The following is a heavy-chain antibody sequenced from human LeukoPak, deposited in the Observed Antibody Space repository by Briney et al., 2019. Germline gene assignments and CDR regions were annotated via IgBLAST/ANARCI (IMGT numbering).Heavy chain of an antibody. Sequence: PETLSLTCAVHVGSPSGYYWSCIRPPPGKGREWIGEINHSGGADYNPSLKSRVTISLDTSKNPFSLKMSSVTAADTAVYYCAMTTVTTGRSSFDIWAQGTMVTVSS. CDR2: INHSGGA. CDR3: AMTTVTTGRSSFDI. CDR1: VGSPSGYY. J-gene: IGHJ3*02. D-gene: IGHD4-17*01. V-gene: IGHV4-34*01.